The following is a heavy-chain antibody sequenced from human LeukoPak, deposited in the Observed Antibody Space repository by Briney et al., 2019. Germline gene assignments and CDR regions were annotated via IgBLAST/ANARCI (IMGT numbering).Heavy chain of an antibody. CDR2: ISSSGSTI. Sequence: GGSLRLSCAASGFTFSDYYMSWIRQAPGKGLEWVSYISSSGSTIYYADSVKGRFTISRDNSKNTLYLQMNSLRAEDTAVYYCAKDQKDIVVVPAAIQGGVFDYWGQGTLVTVSS. J-gene: IGHJ4*02. CDR1: GFTFSDYY. D-gene: IGHD2-2*02. CDR3: AKDQKDIVVVPAAIQGGVFDY. V-gene: IGHV3-11*04.